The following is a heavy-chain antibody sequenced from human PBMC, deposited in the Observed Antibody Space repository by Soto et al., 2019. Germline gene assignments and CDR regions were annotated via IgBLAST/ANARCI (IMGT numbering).Heavy chain of an antibody. Sequence: QVQLVQSGAEVKKPGASVKVSCKASGYTFTSYGISWVRQAPGQGLEWMGWISAYNGNTNYAQKLQGRVTMTTDTSTSTAYMELRSLRSDYTAVYYCTRTYDILTGYMGGGYWGQGTLVTVSS. CDR3: TRTYDILTGYMGGGY. J-gene: IGHJ4*02. D-gene: IGHD3-9*01. CDR2: ISAYNGNT. CDR1: GYTFTSYG. V-gene: IGHV1-18*04.